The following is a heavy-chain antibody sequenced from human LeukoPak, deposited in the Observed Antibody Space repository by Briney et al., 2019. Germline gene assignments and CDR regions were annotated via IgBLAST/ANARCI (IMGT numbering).Heavy chain of an antibody. CDR3: AREITSSWFDY. Sequence: ASVKVSCKASGYTFTGLYMHWVRQAPGQGLEWMGWINPNSGATKCAQKFQGWVTMTRDTSISTAYMELSRLTSDDTAVYYCAREITSSWFDYWGQGTLVTVPS. CDR1: GYTFTGLY. V-gene: IGHV1-2*04. D-gene: IGHD6-13*01. CDR2: INPNSGAT. J-gene: IGHJ4*02.